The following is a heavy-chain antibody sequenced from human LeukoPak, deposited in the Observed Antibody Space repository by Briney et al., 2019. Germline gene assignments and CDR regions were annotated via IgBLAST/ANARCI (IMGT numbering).Heavy chain of an antibody. J-gene: IGHJ5*02. Sequence: ASVKVSCNASGYTFTAYYMHWVRQAPGHGLEWMGWINPNSGGTNYAQKFQGRVTMTRDTSISTAYMELSRLRSDDTAVYYCARDIRKRNWFDPWGQGTLVTVSS. CDR2: INPNSGGT. V-gene: IGHV1-2*02. CDR3: ARDIRKRNWFDP. CDR1: GYTFTAYY.